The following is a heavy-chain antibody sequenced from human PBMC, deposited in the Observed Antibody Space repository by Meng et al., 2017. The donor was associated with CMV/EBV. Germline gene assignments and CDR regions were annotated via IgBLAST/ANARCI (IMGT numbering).Heavy chain of an antibody. CDR3: TTDLRWFDP. Sequence: GKGRGWGGGIKSKTDGGTTDYAAPVKGRFTISRDDSKNTLYLQMNSLKTEDTAVYYCTTDLRWFDPWGQGTLVTVSS. J-gene: IGHJ5*02. CDR2: IKSKTDGGTT. V-gene: IGHV3-15*01.